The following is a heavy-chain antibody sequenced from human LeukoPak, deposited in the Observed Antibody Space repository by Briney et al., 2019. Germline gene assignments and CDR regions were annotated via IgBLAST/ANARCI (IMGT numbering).Heavy chain of an antibody. J-gene: IGHJ3*02. V-gene: IGHV3-21*01. CDR2: LSSNSYYI. D-gene: IGHD3-10*01. CDR3: ASSLGDLDAFDI. Sequence: GGSLRLSCATSGFTFSRYTMNWVRQAPGKGLEWVSSLSSNSYYIYYADSVKGRFIISRDNAKNSLYLQMNSLRAEDTAVYYCASSLGDLDAFDIWGQGTMVTVSS. CDR1: GFTFSRYT.